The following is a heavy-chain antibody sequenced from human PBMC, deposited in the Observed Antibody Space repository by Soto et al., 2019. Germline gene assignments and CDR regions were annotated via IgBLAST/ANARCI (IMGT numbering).Heavy chain of an antibody. J-gene: IGHJ4*02. CDR3: VGPTRDFDY. CDR1: GFSVRRSY. CDR2: FYSGGTT. Sequence: GGALGLSCVVSGFSVRRSYMSWGRQAPGKGLGWGSVFYSGGTTYYADSVKGRFTISRHSSNNTLYLQMNSLGPEDTAVYYCVGPTRDFDYWGQGTLVTVSS. D-gene: IGHD6-6*01. V-gene: IGHV3-53*04.